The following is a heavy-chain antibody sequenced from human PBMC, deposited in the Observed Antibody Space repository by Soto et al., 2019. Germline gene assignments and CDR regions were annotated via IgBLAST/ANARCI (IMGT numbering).Heavy chain of an antibody. J-gene: IGHJ6*02. V-gene: IGHV5-51*01. CDR2: IYPGDSDT. CDR1: RDTFASYS. D-gene: IGHD6-13*01. Sequence: SMMISSKGYRDTFASYSRGWVRHMPGKGLEWMGIIYPGDSDTRYSPSFQGQVTISADKSISTAYLQWSSLKASDTAMYYCARRSRSSWTYGMDVWGQGTTVTVSS. CDR3: ARRSRSSWTYGMDV.